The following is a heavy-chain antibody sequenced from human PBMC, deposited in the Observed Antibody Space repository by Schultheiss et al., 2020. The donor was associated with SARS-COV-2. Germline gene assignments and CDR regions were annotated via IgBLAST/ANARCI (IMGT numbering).Heavy chain of an antibody. CDR2: MNPNSGNT. Sequence: ASVKVSCKASGYTFTGYYMHWVRQATGQGLEWMGWMNPNSGNTGYAQKFQGRVTMTRNTSISTAYMELSSLRSEDTAVYYCARVASITIFGVVINSYYYYYMDVWGKGTTVTVSS. CDR3: ARVASITIFGVVINSYYYYYMDV. V-gene: IGHV1-8*02. J-gene: IGHJ6*03. CDR1: GYTFTGYY. D-gene: IGHD3-3*01.